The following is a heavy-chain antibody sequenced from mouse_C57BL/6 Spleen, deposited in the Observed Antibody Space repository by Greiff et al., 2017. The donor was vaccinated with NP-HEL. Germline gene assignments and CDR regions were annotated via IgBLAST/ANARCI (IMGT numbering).Heavy chain of an antibody. D-gene: IGHD2-3*01. CDR3: ARMDTTVWYFDV. Sequence: QVQLQQPGAELVKPGASVKLSCKASGYTFTSYWMHWVKQRPGQGLEWIGMIHPNSGSTNYNEKFKSKATLTVDKSSSTAYMQLSSLTSEDSAVYYCARMDTTVWYFDVWGTGTTVTVSS. CDR1: GYTFTSYW. V-gene: IGHV1-64*01. CDR2: IHPNSGST. J-gene: IGHJ1*03.